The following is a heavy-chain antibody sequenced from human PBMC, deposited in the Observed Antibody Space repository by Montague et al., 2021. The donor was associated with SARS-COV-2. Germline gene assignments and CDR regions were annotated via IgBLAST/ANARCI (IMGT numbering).Heavy chain of an antibody. D-gene: IGHD3-3*01. CDR1: GSSISSSSYY. CDR2: IYYSGST. J-gene: IGHJ4*02. Sequence: SETLSLTCTVSGSSISSSSYYWGWIRQPPGKGLEWIGSIYYSGSTYYNPSLKSRVTISVDTYKNQFSLKLSSVTAADTAVYYWARKASRGITIFGVVTASYYFDYWGQGTLVTVSS. V-gene: IGHV4-39*01. CDR3: ARKASRGITIFGVVTASYYFDY.